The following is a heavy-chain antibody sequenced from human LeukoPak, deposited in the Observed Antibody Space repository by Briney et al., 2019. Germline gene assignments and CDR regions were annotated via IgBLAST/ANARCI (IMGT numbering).Heavy chain of an antibody. J-gene: IGHJ1*01. V-gene: IGHV4-59*12. CDR3: ARDGASVQFQH. Sequence: SETLSLTCTVSGDSITTYYWSWIRQPPGKGLEWIGYIFQSGSTDYNPSLKSRVSISVDTSKNQFSLRLSSVTAADTAVYYCARDGASVQFQHWGQGTLVTVSS. CDR2: IFQSGST. CDR1: GDSITTYY. D-gene: IGHD3-16*01.